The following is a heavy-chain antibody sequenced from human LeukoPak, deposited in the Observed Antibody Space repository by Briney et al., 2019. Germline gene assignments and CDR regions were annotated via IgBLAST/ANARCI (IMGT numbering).Heavy chain of an antibody. J-gene: IGHJ4*02. V-gene: IGHV2-5*02. CDR1: GFSLSTSGVG. CDR2: IYWDDDK. CDR3: ARQRGYYYDSSGYYPPYYFDY. D-gene: IGHD3-22*01. Sequence: SGPTLVKPTQTLTLTCTFSGFSLSTSGVGVGWSRQPTGKALEWLALIYWDDDKRYSPSLKSRLTITKDTSKNQVVLTMTNMDPVDTATYYCARQRGYYYDSSGYYPPYYFDYWGQGTLVTVSS.